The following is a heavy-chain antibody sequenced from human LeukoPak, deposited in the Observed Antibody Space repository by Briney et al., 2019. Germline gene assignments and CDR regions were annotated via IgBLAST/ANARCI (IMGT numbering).Heavy chain of an antibody. D-gene: IGHD2-21*01. Sequence: TGGSLRLSCAASGFTLSTYWMTWVRQAPGKGLEWVANIRQDGSEKYYVDSVEGRFTISRDNAKKSLFLQMNSLRAEDTAVYYCARDMRGDSFGIWGQGTMVTVSS. J-gene: IGHJ3*02. CDR3: ARDMRGDSFGI. CDR2: IRQDGSEK. CDR1: GFTLSTYW. V-gene: IGHV3-7*04.